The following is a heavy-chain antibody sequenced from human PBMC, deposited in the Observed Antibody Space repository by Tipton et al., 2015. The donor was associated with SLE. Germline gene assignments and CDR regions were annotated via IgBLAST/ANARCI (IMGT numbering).Heavy chain of an antibody. V-gene: IGHV3-48*03. D-gene: IGHD2-2*01. J-gene: IGHJ3*02. CDR1: GFILNGYE. CDR2: ISTSGTTI. CDR3: ARDLDIAVESVASDAFDI. Sequence: SGFILNGYEMIWVRQAPGKGLEWVSYISTSGTTIYYSDSIKGRFTISRDNAKNTLYLQMNSLRGEDTAVYYCARDLDIAVESVASDAFDIWGQGTMVTVSS.